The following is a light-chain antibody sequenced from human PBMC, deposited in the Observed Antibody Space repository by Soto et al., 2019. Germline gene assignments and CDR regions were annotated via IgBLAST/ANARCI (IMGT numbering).Light chain of an antibody. CDR1: QSINSN. V-gene: IGKV3-15*01. CDR3: QQYNNWPRT. CDR2: GAS. J-gene: IGKJ1*01. Sequence: EIVMAQSPATLSVSPGERATLSCRASQSINSNLAWNQQMPGQAPRLLIYGASTRATGIPARFSGSGSGTEFTLTISSLQSEDFAVYSCQQYNNWPRTFGQVTKVEIK.